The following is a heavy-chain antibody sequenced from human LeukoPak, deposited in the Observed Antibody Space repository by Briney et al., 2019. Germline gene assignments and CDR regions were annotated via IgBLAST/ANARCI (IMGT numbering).Heavy chain of an antibody. Sequence: QPGRSLRLSCAATGFTFSTYGMHWVRQAPGKGLEWVAVIWFDGTNKYSADSVKGRFTISRDNSKNTLYLQMNSLRTEDTAVYYCARDLRKGYYFDYWGQGTLVTVSS. CDR3: ARDLRKGYYFDY. V-gene: IGHV3-33*08. CDR1: GFTFSTYG. J-gene: IGHJ4*02. CDR2: IWFDGTNK.